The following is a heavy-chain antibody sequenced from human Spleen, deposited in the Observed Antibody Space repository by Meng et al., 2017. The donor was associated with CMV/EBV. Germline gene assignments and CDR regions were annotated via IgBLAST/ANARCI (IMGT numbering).Heavy chain of an antibody. CDR1: GFPFSAYS. V-gene: IGHV3-21*01. Sequence: GESLKISCAASGFPFSAYSMNWVRQAPGKGLEWVASITSTTNYIYYSDSVRGRFTISRDNAKNSLYLQMNNLRAEGTATYYCARDYSGTSCDYWGQGTLVTVSS. CDR2: ITSTTNYI. CDR3: ARDYSGTSCDY. J-gene: IGHJ4*02. D-gene: IGHD5-12*01.